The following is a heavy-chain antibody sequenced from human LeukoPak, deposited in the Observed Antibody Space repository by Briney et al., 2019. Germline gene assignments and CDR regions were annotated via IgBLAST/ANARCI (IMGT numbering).Heavy chain of an antibody. D-gene: IGHD2-21*02. J-gene: IGHJ4*02. CDR1: GFTFSSYA. CDR3: AKTRRGVTSYFDY. CDR2: ISGSGGST. V-gene: IGHV3-23*01. Sequence: PGGSLRLSCAASGFTFSSYAMSWFRQAPGKGLEWVSAISGSGGSTYYADSVKGRFTISRDNSKNTLYLQMNSLRAEDTAVYYCAKTRRGVTSYFDYWGQGTLVTVSS.